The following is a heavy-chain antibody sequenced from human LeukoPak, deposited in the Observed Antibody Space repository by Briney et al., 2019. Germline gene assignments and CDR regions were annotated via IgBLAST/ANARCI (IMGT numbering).Heavy chain of an antibody. CDR3: ARGPYSGYTLRPLDY. D-gene: IGHD5-12*01. CDR1: GGSISTYY. CDR2: IYYSGSI. V-gene: IGHV4-59*01. Sequence: PSETLSLTCTVSGGSISTYYWSWIRQSPGKGLEWIGHIYYSGSIKYNPSLKSRVTIPLDTSKNQFSLKLTSVIAADTAVYYCARGPYSGYTLRPLDYWGQGTLVTVSS. J-gene: IGHJ4*02.